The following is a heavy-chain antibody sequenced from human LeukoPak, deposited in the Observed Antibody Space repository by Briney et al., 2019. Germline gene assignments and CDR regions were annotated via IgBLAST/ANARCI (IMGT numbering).Heavy chain of an antibody. CDR2: IIPIFGTA. CDR1: GGTFSSYA. Sequence: SVKVSCKASGGTFSSYAISWVRQAPGQGLEWMGGIIPIFGTANYAQKFQGRVTITADESTSTAYMELSSLRSEDTAVYYCARDSYDILTGYYSEEVWFDPWGQGTLVTVSS. J-gene: IGHJ5*02. V-gene: IGHV1-69*13. D-gene: IGHD3-9*01. CDR3: ARDSYDILTGYYSEEVWFDP.